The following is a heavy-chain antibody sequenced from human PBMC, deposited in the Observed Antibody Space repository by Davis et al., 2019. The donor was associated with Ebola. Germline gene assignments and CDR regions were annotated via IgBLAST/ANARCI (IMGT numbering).Heavy chain of an antibody. CDR3: ARGAPGIYGDYENYYGMDV. V-gene: IGHV3-33*01. Sequence: PGGSLRLSCAASGFTFSSYGMHGVRQAPGKGLEWVAVIWYDGSNKYYADSVKGRFTISRDNSKNTLYLQMNSLRAEDTAVYYCARGAPGIYGDYENYYGMDVWGQGTTVTVSS. CDR2: IWYDGSNK. CDR1: GFTFSSYG. J-gene: IGHJ6*02. D-gene: IGHD4-17*01.